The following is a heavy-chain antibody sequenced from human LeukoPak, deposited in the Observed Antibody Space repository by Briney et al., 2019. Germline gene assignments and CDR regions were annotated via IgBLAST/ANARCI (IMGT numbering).Heavy chain of an antibody. CDR1: GGTFSSYA. CDR2: IIPIFGTA. CDR3: ASPPRGNTKGAFDI. J-gene: IGHJ3*02. V-gene: IGHV1-69*01. Sequence: SVKVSCKASGGTFSSYAISWVRQAPGQGLEWIGGIIPIFGTANYAQKFQGRVTITADESTSTAYMELSSLRSEDTAVYYCASPPRGNTKGAFDIWGQGTMVTVSS. D-gene: IGHD1-1*01.